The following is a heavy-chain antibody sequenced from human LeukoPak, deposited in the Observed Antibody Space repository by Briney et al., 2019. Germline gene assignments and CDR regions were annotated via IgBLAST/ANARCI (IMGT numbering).Heavy chain of an antibody. J-gene: IGHJ4*02. CDR3: ARDRPFHY. CDR1: GDSVSSNSAA. Sequence: PSQTLSLTCAISGDSVSSNSAAWNWLRQSPSRGLEWLGRTYYRSKWYYDYAVFVRSLITINPDTSKNQFSLQLNSMTPEDTAVYYCARDRPFHYWGQGTLVTVSS. V-gene: IGHV6-1*01. CDR2: TYYRSKWYY.